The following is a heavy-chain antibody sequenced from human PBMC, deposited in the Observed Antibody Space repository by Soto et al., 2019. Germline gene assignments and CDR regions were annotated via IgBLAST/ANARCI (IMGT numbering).Heavy chain of an antibody. D-gene: IGHD6-19*01. CDR3: VKDRSLAVAVLYYFDY. J-gene: IGHJ4*02. CDR1: VFTFSDYG. V-gene: IGHV3-64D*06. CDR2: IISNGGTT. Sequence: GGSLRLSCSSSVFTFSDYGMHWVRQSPGKGLEFVSAIISNGGTTYYADSVRGRFTISRDNSKNTLYLQMSSLRADDTAVYYCVKDRSLAVAVLYYFDYWGQGTLVTVSS.